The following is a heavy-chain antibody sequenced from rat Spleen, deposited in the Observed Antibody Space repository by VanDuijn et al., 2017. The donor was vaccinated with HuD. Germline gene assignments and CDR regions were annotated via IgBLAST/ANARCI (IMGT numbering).Heavy chain of an antibody. CDR2: INSAGST. CDR3: ARSCDSGDFDY. D-gene: IGHD1-1*01. J-gene: IGHJ2*01. V-gene: IGHV3-3*01. Sequence: EVQLQESGPGLVKPSQSLSLTCSVTGYSITSGYGWNWIRQFPGNKLEWMGYINSAGSTNYNPPLKSQISITRDTSKNQFFLQLTSVTTEDTATYYCARSCDSGDFDYWGQGVMVTVSS. CDR1: GYSITSGYG.